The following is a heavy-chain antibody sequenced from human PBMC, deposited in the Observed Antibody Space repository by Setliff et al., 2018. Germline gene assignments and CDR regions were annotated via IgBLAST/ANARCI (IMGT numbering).Heavy chain of an antibody. D-gene: IGHD3-3*01. V-gene: IGHV1-3*01. CDR3: TRDFLGATASLDI. CDR1: GYTFTGYY. Sequence: ASVKVSCKASGYTFTGYYMHWVRQAPGQSLEWMGWINPDNGNRKYSQRFQGRVTITRDTSASTVFLELSTLRSEDTAVYYCTRDFLGATASLDIWGQGTMVTVSS. J-gene: IGHJ3*02. CDR2: INPDNGNR.